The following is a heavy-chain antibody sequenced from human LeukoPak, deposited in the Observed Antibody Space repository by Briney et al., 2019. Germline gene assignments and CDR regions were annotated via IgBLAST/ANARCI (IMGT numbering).Heavy chain of an antibody. J-gene: IGHJ4*02. CDR3: AKGAVSSWIQLWYFDY. Sequence: GGSLRLSCAASGFTFSSYWMSWVRQAPGKGLEWVANIKQDGSEKYYVDSVKGRFTISRDNAKNSLYLQMNSLRAEDTALYYCAKGAVSSWIQLWYFDYWGQGTLVTVSS. D-gene: IGHD5-18*01. CDR2: IKQDGSEK. CDR1: GFTFSSYW. V-gene: IGHV3-7*03.